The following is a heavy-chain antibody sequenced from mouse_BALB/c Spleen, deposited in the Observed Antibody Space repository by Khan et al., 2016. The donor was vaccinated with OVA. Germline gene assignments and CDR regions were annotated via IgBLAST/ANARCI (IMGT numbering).Heavy chain of an antibody. J-gene: IGHJ3*01. Sequence: EVKLEESGPELVKPGASVKMSCKASGYTFTNYIIHWVKQKPGQGLEWIGYINPYNDGTKYNEKFKGKATLTSDKSSGTAYMELSGLTSEDSADYYCVRDYGSSFWFAYWGQGTLVTVSA. CDR1: GYTFTNYI. D-gene: IGHD1-1*01. V-gene: IGHV1S136*01. CDR3: VRDYGSSFWFAY. CDR2: INPYNDGT.